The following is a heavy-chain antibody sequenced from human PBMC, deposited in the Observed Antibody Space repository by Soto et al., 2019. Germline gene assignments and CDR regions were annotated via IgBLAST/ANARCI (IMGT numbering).Heavy chain of an antibody. CDR2: IYHRGNI. CDR1: GVSIGSGDYY. J-gene: IGHJ5*01. V-gene: IGHV4-30-2*01. D-gene: IGHD6-25*01. CDR3: VSSKYHIVAGPKLFDS. Sequence: QMQLQESGSGLVKPSQTLSLTCTVSGVSIGSGDYYWSWIRQQPGKGLEWLGYIYHRGNIYYNPSLESRQNKSADRPKNQLSLSLRSETAADTAMYYCVSSKYHIVAGPKLFDSWGKGIRVIISS.